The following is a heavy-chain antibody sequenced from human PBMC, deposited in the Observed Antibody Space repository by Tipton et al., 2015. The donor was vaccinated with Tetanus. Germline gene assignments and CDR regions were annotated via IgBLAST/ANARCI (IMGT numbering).Heavy chain of an antibody. CDR3: AKVDIGSAPTRGYFDY. D-gene: IGHD3-10*01. J-gene: IGHJ4*02. V-gene: IGHV3-23*01. CDR1: GFTFDNYA. Sequence: GSLSLSCAASGFTFDNYAMTWVRQAPGKGLEWVSSIGGHYGDTYYAGSMKGRFAVSRDNSKNTLYLQMNSLRAEDTAVYYCAKVDIGSAPTRGYFDYWGQGTLVTVSS. CDR2: IGGHYGDT.